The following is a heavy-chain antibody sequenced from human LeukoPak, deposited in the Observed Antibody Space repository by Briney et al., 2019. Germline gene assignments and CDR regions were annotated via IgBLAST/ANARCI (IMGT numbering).Heavy chain of an antibody. CDR3: ASYGDGSGSFDY. D-gene: IGHD3-10*01. CDR2: INHSGST. Sequence: SETLSLTCAVYGGSFSGYYWSWIRQPPGKGLEWIGEINHSGSTNYSPSLKSRVTISVDTSKNQFSLKLSSVTAADTAVYYCASYGDGSGSFDYWGQGTLVTVSS. J-gene: IGHJ4*02. CDR1: GGSFSGYY. V-gene: IGHV4-34*01.